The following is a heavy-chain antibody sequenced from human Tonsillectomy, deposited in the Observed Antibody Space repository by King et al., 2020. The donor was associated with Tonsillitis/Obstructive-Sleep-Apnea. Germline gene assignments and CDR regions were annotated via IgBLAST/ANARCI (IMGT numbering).Heavy chain of an antibody. D-gene: IGHD5-12*01. CDR2: ISGSGGST. Sequence: DVQLVESGGGLVQPGGSLRLSCAASGFTFTTYAMSWVRQVPGKGLEWVSAISGSGGSTYYADSVKGRFTISRDNSKNTLYLQMNSLRAEDTAVYYCAKGLSGYDYYYGMDVWGQGTTVTVSS. CDR3: AKGLSGYDYYYGMDV. CDR1: GFTFTTYA. V-gene: IGHV3-23*04. J-gene: IGHJ6*02.